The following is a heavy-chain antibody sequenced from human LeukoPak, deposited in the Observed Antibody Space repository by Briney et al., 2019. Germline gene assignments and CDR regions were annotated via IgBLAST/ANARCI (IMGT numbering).Heavy chain of an antibody. V-gene: IGHV4-34*01. Sequence: SETLSLTCAVYGGSFSGYYWSWIRQPPGKGLEWIGEINHSGSTNYNPSLKSRVTMSVDTSKNQFSLKLSSVTAADTAVYYCARGRRSGYWGQGTLVTVSS. D-gene: IGHD1-14*01. CDR3: ARGRRSGY. J-gene: IGHJ4*02. CDR1: GGSFSGYY. CDR2: INHSGST.